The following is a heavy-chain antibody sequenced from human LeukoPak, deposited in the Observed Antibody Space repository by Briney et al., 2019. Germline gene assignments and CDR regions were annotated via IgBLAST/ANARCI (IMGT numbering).Heavy chain of an antibody. Sequence: GGSLGLSCAASGFTFSTYAMSWVRQAPGKGLEWVSAISGNGGSTYYADSVKGRFTISRDNSKNTLYLQMNSLRAEDTAVYYCAKGQPDYTDYRYYFDYWGQGTLVTVSS. D-gene: IGHD4-11*01. CDR1: GFTFSTYA. CDR2: ISGNGGST. J-gene: IGHJ4*02. V-gene: IGHV3-23*01. CDR3: AKGQPDYTDYRYYFDY.